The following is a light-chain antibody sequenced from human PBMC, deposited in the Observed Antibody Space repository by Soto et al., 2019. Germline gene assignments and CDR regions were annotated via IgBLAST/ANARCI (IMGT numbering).Light chain of an antibody. Sequence: QSALTQPPSASGSPGQSVTISCTGTSSDVGGYNYVSWYQQHPDKAPKLMIYEVTKRPSGVPDRFSGSKSGNTASLTVSGLQAEDEADYYCASYAGSNNFVVFGGGTTLTVL. CDR2: EVT. V-gene: IGLV2-8*01. J-gene: IGLJ2*01. CDR3: ASYAGSNNFVV. CDR1: SSDVGGYNY.